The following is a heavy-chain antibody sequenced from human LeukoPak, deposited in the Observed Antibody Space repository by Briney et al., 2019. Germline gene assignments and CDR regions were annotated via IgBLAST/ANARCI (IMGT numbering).Heavy chain of an antibody. CDR2: IKSKTDGGTT. J-gene: IGHJ4*02. CDR1: GFTFSNAW. V-gene: IGHV3-15*01. CDR3: TTRDYSNCAQNDY. D-gene: IGHD4-11*01. Sequence: PGGSLRLSCAASGFTFSNAWMSWVRQAPGKGLEWVGRIKSKTDGGTTDYAAPVKGRFTISRDDSKNTLYLQMNSLKTEDTAVYYCTTRDYSNCAQNDYWGQGTLVTVSS.